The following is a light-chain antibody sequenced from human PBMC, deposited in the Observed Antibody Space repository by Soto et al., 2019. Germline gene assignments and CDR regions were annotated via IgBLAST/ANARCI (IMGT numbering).Light chain of an antibody. CDR2: DAS. J-gene: IGKJ3*01. CDR1: QSISSW. CDR3: QQYISYSPDT. V-gene: IGKV1-5*01. Sequence: DIQMTQSPSTLSASVGDRVTITCRASQSISSWLAWYQQKPGKAPKLLIYDASSLESGVPSRFSGSGSGTEFTLTISSRQPDDFATYYCQQYISYSPDTFGPGTKVDIK.